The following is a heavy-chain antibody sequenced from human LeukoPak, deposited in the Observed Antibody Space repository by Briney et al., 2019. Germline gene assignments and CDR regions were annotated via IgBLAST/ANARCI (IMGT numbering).Heavy chain of an antibody. V-gene: IGHV3-7*01. CDR3: ARRYFDL. Sequence: GGSLRLSCAAPGFTFSSYWMSWVRQAPGKGLEWVANIKQDGSEKHYVDSVKGRFTISRDNAKNSLYLQMNSLRAEDTAVYYCARRYFDLWGRGTLVTVSS. CDR2: IKQDGSEK. CDR1: GFTFSSYW. J-gene: IGHJ2*01.